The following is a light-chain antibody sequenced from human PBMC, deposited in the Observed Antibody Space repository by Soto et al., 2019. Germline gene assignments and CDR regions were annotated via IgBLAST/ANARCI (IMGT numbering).Light chain of an antibody. J-gene: IGKJ1*01. CDR3: LQYHYWWT. V-gene: IGKV3-15*01. CDR2: GAS. Sequence: THAPDTLSFSPGEIATLSFRASQSVSNNFAWFQQKPGQVPRLLIYGASNRATGVSARFSGSGSGTEFTLTISSLQSEDFAVYYCLQYHYWWTFGQGTKVDIK. CDR1: QSVSNN.